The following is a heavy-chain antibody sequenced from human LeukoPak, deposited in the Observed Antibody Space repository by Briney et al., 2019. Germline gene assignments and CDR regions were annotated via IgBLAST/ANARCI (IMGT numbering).Heavy chain of an antibody. J-gene: IGHJ4*02. Sequence: PGGSLTLSCSASGFTFSDYDMNWVRQAPGKGLEWVSSISYLSSHVYYGDSVKGRFSISRDNAKNSLYPQMNSLGAEDTAIYYCGRAFPPLRTSSAGDLWGQGILVTVSS. V-gene: IGHV3-21*01. CDR1: GFTFSDYD. CDR3: GRAFPPLRTSSAGDL. D-gene: IGHD3-16*01. CDR2: ISYLSSHV.